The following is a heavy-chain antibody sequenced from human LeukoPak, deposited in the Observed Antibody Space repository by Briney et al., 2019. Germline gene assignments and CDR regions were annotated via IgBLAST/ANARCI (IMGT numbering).Heavy chain of an antibody. Sequence: SETLSLTCTVSGGSISSSSYYWGWIRQPPGEGLEWIGSIYYSGSTYYNPSLKSRVTISVDTSKNQFSLKLSSVTAADTAVYYCARLSSYYDSSGAIDYWGQGTLVTVSS. D-gene: IGHD3-22*01. CDR3: ARLSSYYDSSGAIDY. CDR2: IYYSGST. V-gene: IGHV4-39*01. J-gene: IGHJ4*02. CDR1: GGSISSSSYY.